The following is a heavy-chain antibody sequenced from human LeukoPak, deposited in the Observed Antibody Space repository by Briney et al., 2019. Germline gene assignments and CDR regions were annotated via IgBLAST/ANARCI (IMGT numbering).Heavy chain of an antibody. J-gene: IGHJ4*02. CDR3: AKDSLADIDY. CDR1: GFTVSTYG. V-gene: IGHV3-30*02. CDR2: IRHDGSIK. Sequence: GGSLRLSCAASGFTVSTYGMYWVRQAPGKGLEWVAFIRHDGSIKNYADSVKSRSTISRDNSKNTLYLQMNSLRAEDTAVYYCAKDSLADIDYWGQGTLVTVSS. D-gene: IGHD3-16*01.